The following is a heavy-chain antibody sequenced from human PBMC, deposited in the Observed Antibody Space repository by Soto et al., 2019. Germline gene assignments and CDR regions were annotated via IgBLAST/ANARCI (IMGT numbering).Heavy chain of an antibody. CDR2: INPSGGST. V-gene: IGHV1-46*01. Sequence: ASVKVSCKASGYTFTSYYMHWVRQAPGQGLEWMGIINPSGGSTSCAQKFQGRVTMTRDTSTSTVYMELSSLRSEDTAVYYCARLVGYSSSWYYYYYYGMDVWGQGTTVTVSS. D-gene: IGHD6-13*01. J-gene: IGHJ6*02. CDR3: ARLVGYSSSWYYYYYYGMDV. CDR1: GYTFTSYY.